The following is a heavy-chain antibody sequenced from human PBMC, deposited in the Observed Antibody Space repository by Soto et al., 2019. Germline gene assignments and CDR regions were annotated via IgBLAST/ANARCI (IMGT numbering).Heavy chain of an antibody. D-gene: IGHD5-18*01. CDR3: ARDSGYSYGPFDY. CDR2: ISSSSSTI. V-gene: IGHV3-48*01. CDR1: GFTFSSYS. Sequence: EVQLVESGGGLVQPGGSLRLSCAASGFTFSSYSMNWVRQAPGKGLEWVSYISSSSSTIYYADSVKGRFTISRDNAKSSLYLQMNSLRAEDTAVYYCARDSGYSYGPFDYWGQGTLVTVSS. J-gene: IGHJ4*02.